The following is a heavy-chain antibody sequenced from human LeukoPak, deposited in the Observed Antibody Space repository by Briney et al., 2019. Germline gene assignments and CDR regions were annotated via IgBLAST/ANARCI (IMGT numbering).Heavy chain of an antibody. CDR3: ARGYSFGYEFPSGY. J-gene: IGHJ4*02. V-gene: IGHV1-69*13. D-gene: IGHD5-18*01. Sequence: ASVKVSCKASGGTFSSYAISWVRQAPGQGLKWMGGIIPIFGTANYAQKFQGRVTITADESTSTSYMDLGSLRSEDTAVYYCARGYSFGYEFPSGYWGQGTPVTVSS. CDR1: GGTFSSYA. CDR2: IIPIFGTA.